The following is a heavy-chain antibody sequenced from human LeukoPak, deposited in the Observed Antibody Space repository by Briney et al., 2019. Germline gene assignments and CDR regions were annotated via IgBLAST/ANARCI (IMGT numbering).Heavy chain of an antibody. Sequence: TGGSVRLSCAASGFTFSSYEMNWVRQAPGKGLEWVSYISSSGSTIYYADSVKGRFTISRDNAKNSLYLQMNSLRAEDTAVYYCAREGSSNDAFDIWGQGTMVTVSS. D-gene: IGHD3-10*01. CDR2: ISSSGSTI. CDR1: GFTFSSYE. CDR3: AREGSSNDAFDI. V-gene: IGHV3-48*03. J-gene: IGHJ3*02.